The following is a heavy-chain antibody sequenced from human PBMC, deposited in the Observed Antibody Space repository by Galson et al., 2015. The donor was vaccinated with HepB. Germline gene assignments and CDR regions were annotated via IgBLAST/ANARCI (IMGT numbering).Heavy chain of an antibody. CDR3: ARPGTIAAAGFDY. D-gene: IGHD6-13*01. CDR1: GGSISSSSYY. J-gene: IGHJ4*02. CDR2: IYYSGST. Sequence: ETLSLTCTVSGGSISSSSYYWGWIRQPPGKGLEWIGSIYYSGSTYYNPSLKSRVTISVDTSKNQFSPKLSSVTAADTAVYYCARPGTIAAAGFDYWGQGTLVTVSS. V-gene: IGHV4-39*01.